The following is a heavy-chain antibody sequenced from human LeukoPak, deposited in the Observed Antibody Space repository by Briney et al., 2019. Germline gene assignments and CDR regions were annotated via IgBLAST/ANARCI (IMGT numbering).Heavy chain of an antibody. CDR1: GASFNSDDQY. J-gene: IGHJ4*02. CDR3: SRGLDSRKLGY. V-gene: IGHV4-31*03. CDR2: IHPSGML. Sequence: SQTLSLTCTVSGASFNSDDQYWNWIRQSPGKGLEWIGSIHPSGMLYNNPSLESRVTMSRDTSKNQFSLNLNSVTAADTAVYFCSRGLDSRKLGYWGKGILVTVSS. D-gene: IGHD3-22*01.